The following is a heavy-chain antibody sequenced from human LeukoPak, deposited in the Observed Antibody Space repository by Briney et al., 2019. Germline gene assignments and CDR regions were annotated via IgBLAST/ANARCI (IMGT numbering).Heavy chain of an antibody. V-gene: IGHV1-46*01. CDR2: INPSGGST. CDR1: GYTFTSYY. J-gene: IGHJ5*02. CDR3: AREVIPDRPPRQQLVQGWFDP. Sequence: GASVKVSCKASGYTFTSYYMHWARQAPGQGLEWMGIINPSGGSTSYAQKFQGRVTMTRDTSTSTVYMELSSLRSEDTAVYYCAREVIPDRPPRQQLVQGWFDPWGQGTLVTVSS. D-gene: IGHD6-13*01.